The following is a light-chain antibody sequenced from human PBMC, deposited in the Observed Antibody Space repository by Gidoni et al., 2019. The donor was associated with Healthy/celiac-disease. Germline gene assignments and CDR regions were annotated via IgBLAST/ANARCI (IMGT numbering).Light chain of an antibody. CDR1: SSNIGAGYD. Sequence: VSGAPGQRVTISCTGSSSNIGAGYDVHWYQQLPGTAPKLLIYGNSNRPSGVPDRFSGSTSGTSASLAITGLQAEDEADYCCQSYDSSLSGSVFGGVTKLTVL. V-gene: IGLV1-40*01. CDR2: GNS. CDR3: QSYDSSLSGSV. J-gene: IGLJ3*02.